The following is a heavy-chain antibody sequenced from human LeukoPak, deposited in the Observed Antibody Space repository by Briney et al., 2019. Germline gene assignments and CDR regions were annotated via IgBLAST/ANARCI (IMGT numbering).Heavy chain of an antibody. D-gene: IGHD1-14*01. V-gene: IGHV4-39*01. CDR2: ICDTGNT. Sequence: PSETLSLTCTLSGDSLSSSGFCWGWLRQPPGRGLECVGVICDTGNTYYNPSLKSRVTISVDTSKNQFSLRVTSVTAADTALYYCARHKSGIDWFDPWGQGTLVTVSS. J-gene: IGHJ5*02. CDR1: GDSLSSSGFC. CDR3: ARHKSGIDWFDP.